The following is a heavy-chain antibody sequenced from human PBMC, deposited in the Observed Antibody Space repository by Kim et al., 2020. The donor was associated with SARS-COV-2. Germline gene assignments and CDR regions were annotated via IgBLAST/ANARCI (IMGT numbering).Heavy chain of an antibody. J-gene: IGHJ6*01. V-gene: IGHV4-34*01. CDR2: INDGGTT. CDR1: GASLSGFF. D-gene: IGHD6-13*01. CDR3: VRYSTSWYGTGYFYAMDV. Sequence: SETLSLTCAINGASLSGFFWGWIRQPPGKGLEWIADINDGGTTNYNPSLKTRVTLSLDRAKRHFSLHLRSLRAADTGLYYCVRYSTSWYGTGYFYAMDV.